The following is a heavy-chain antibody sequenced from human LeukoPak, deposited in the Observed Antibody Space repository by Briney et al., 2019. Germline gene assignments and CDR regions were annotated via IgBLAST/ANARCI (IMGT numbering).Heavy chain of an antibody. CDR3: ARGRAYYYGSGSYRNSYYFDY. V-gene: IGHV4-34*01. CDR2: INHSGST. D-gene: IGHD3-10*01. J-gene: IGHJ4*02. CDR1: GGSFSGYY. Sequence: SETLSLTCAVYGGSFSGYYWSWIRQPPGKGLEWIGEINHSGSTNYNPSLKSRVTISVDTSKNQFSLKLSSVTAADTAVYYCARGRAYYYGSGSYRNSYYFDYWGQGTLVTVSS.